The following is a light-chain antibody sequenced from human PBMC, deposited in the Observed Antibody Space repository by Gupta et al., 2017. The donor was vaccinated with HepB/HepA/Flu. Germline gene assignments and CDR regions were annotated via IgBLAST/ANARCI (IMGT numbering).Light chain of an antibody. J-gene: IGLJ1*01. CDR2: DVS. Sequence: QSALTQPASVSGSPGQSIAISCTGTSRDIGGYSYVSWFQQYAGKAPKVIIYDVSSRPSGVSDRFSGSKSGNTASLTISGLQAEDEADYYCSSFTSRATYVFGTGTKVTVL. CDR1: SRDIGGYSY. CDR3: SSFTSRATYV. V-gene: IGLV2-14*03.